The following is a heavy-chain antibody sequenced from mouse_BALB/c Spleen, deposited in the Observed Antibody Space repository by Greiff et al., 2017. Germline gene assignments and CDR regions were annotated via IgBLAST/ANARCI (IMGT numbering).Heavy chain of an antibody. CDR3: TRDGGYGSSYDYAMDY. V-gene: IGHV5-6-4*01. D-gene: IGHD1-1*01. Sequence: EVQLQQSGGGLVKPGGSLKLSCAASGFTFSSYTMSWVRQTPEKRLEWVATISSGGSYTYYPDSVKGRFTISRDNAKNTLYLQMSSLKSEDTAMYYCTRDGGYGSSYDYAMDYWGQGTSVTVSS. CDR1: GFTFSSYT. CDR2: ISSGGSYT. J-gene: IGHJ4*01.